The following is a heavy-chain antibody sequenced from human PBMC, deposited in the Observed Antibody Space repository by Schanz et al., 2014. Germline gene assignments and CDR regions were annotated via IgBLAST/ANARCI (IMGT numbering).Heavy chain of an antibody. CDR1: GGTFSSYT. J-gene: IGHJ4*02. V-gene: IGHV1-69*02. D-gene: IGHD6-13*01. CDR2: IIPALNIA. Sequence: QVQLVQSGAEVKKPGSSVKVSCKLSGGTFSSYTISWMRQAPGQGLEWMGKIIPALNIATYAQRFQGRVSITADTSTNTAYMDVSSLRSEDTAVYYCASSGAGYSSSWDFDYWGQGTLVTVSS. CDR3: ASSGAGYSSSWDFDY.